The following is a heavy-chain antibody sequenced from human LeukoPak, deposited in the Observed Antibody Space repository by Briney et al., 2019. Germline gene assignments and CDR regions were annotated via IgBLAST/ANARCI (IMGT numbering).Heavy chain of an antibody. V-gene: IGHV1-69-2*01. CDR3: ATFSGSSTYSFDN. CDR2: INVEDGDT. D-gene: IGHD1-26*01. CDR1: GYSFIDYF. Sequence: ASVKISCKASGYSFIDYFIHWVQQAPGKGLEWMGRINVEDGDTIYAENFQGRVTMTADTSTETAYMEMSSPRSGDTAIYYCATFSGSSTYSFDNWGQGTLITVSS. J-gene: IGHJ4*02.